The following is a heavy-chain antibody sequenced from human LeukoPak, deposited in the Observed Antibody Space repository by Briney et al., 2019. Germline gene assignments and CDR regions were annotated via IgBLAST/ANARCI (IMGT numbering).Heavy chain of an antibody. V-gene: IGHV1-2*02. CDR3: ARSLVVVFWFDP. Sequence: ASEKVSCKASGYTFTGYYMHWVRQAPGQGLEWMGWINPNSGGTNYAQKFQGRVTMTRDTSISTAYMELSRLRSDDTAVYYCARSLVVVFWFDPWGQGTLVTVSS. CDR1: GYTFTGYY. J-gene: IGHJ5*02. D-gene: IGHD2-2*01. CDR2: INPNSGGT.